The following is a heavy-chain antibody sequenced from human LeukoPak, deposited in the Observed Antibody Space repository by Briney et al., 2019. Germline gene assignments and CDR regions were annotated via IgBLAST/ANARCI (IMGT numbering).Heavy chain of an antibody. CDR1: GGSISSGGYY. V-gene: IGHV4-31*03. CDR3: ARVLVVPAVLGAYYYYYGMDV. CDR2: IYYSRST. J-gene: IGHJ6*02. D-gene: IGHD2-2*01. Sequence: PSQTLSLTCTVSGGSISSGGYYWSWIRQHPGKVLEWIGYIYYSRSTYYNPSLKSRVTISVDTSKNQFSLKLSSVTAADTAVYYCARVLVVPAVLGAYYYYYGMDVWGQGTTVTVSS.